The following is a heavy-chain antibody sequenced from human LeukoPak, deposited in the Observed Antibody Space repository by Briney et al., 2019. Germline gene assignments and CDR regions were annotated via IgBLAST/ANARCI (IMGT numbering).Heavy chain of an antibody. V-gene: IGHV4-61*02. D-gene: IGHD3-3*01. J-gene: IGHJ6*03. CDR2: IYTSGST. CDR3: ARGVGVVLRPYYYYYMDV. CDR1: GGSISSGSYY. Sequence: PSQTLSLTFTVSGGSISSGSYYWSWIRQPAGKGLEWIGRIYTSGSTNYNPSLKSRVTISVDTSKNQFSLKLSSVTAADTAVYYCARGVGVVLRPYYYYYMDVWGKGTTVTVSS.